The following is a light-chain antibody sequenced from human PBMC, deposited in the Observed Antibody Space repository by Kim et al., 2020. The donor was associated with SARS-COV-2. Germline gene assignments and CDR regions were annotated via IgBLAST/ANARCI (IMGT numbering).Light chain of an antibody. Sequence: DIVMTQSPDSLAVSLGERATINCKSSQSVLYSSSNKNSLAWYQQKPGQPPKLLIYWASTREFGVPDRFSGSGSGTDFTLTISSLQAEDVAVYYCQQCYTTPLPFGGGTKVDIK. V-gene: IGKV4-1*01. CDR2: WAS. J-gene: IGKJ4*01. CDR3: QQCYTTPLP. CDR1: QSVLYSSSNKNS.